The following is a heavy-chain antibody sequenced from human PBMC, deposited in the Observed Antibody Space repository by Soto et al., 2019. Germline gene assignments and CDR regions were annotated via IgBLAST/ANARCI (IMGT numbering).Heavy chain of an antibody. CDR3: ARGPPRGDHYTFDY. Sequence: SETLSLTCAVYGGSFSGYYWSWIRQPPGKGLEWIGEINHSGSTTYNPSLKSRVTISVDTSKNQFSLKLSSVTAADTAVYYCARGPPRGDHYTFDYWGQGTLVTVSS. V-gene: IGHV4-34*01. D-gene: IGHD3-16*02. CDR2: INHSGST. CDR1: GGSFSGYY. J-gene: IGHJ4*02.